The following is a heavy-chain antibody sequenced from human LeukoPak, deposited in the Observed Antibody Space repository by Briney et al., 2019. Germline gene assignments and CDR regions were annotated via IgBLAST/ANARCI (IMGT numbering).Heavy chain of an antibody. V-gene: IGHV3-33*06. CDR1: GFTFSSHG. Sequence: GGSLRLSCAASGFTFSSHGMHWVRQAPGKGLEWVAVIWYDGSDKKFADSVKGRFTISRDNSKKTFHLQMNSLRAEDTAVYYCAKDTHIVVVIAVDYWGQGTLVTVSS. D-gene: IGHD2-21*01. CDR2: IWYDGSDK. J-gene: IGHJ4*02. CDR3: AKDTHIVVVIAVDY.